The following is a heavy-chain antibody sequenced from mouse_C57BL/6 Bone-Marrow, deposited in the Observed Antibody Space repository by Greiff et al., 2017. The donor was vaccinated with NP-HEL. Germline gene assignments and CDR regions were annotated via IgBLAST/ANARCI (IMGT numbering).Heavy chain of an antibody. CDR1: GFNIKDDY. J-gene: IGHJ4*01. CDR3: TPYAMDY. V-gene: IGHV14-4*01. Sequence: EVQLQQSGAELVRPGASVQLSCTASGFNIKDDYMHWVKQRPEQGLEWIGWIDPENGDTEYASKFQGKATITADTSSNTAYLQLSSLTSEDTAVYYCTPYAMDYWGQGTSVTVSS. CDR2: IDPENGDT.